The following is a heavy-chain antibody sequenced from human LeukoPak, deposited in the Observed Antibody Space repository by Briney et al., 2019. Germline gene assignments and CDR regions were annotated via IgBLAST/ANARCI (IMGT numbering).Heavy chain of an antibody. CDR1: GYTFTGYY. CDR2: MNAKSGGT. CDR3: EREESSIRLDS. D-gene: IGHD2-2*01. Sequence: ASVKVSCKASGYTFTGYYIHWVRQAPGQGLEWMGWMNAKSGGTNYAQKYQGRVTMTRDTSISTAYMEVSRLRSDDTAVYYCEREESSIRLDSWGQGTLVTVSS. J-gene: IGHJ5*01. V-gene: IGHV1-2*02.